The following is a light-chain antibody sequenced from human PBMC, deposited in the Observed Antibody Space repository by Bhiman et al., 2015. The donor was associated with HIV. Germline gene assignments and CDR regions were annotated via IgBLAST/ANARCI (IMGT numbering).Light chain of an antibody. V-gene: IGLV1-51*02. Sequence: QSVLTQPPSVSAAPGQKVTLSCSGTSSNIGNNYVSWYQQVPGAAPKVLIYENDKRPSGIPDRFSGSKSGTSATLGITGLQTGDEADYYCGTWDSSLSAGVFGTGTKVTVL. CDR2: END. CDR1: SSNIGNNY. CDR3: GTWDSSLSAGV. J-gene: IGLJ1*01.